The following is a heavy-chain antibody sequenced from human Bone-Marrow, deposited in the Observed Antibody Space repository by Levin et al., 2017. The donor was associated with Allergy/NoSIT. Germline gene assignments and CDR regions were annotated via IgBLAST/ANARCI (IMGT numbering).Heavy chain of an antibody. CDR2: IIPMFAAA. V-gene: IGHV1-69*06. J-gene: IGHJ4*02. CDR1: GGTFSNYA. CDR3: AREGGDYSGSQSVGYFDY. Sequence: GGSLRLSCKSSGGTFSNYAISWVRQAPGQGLEWMGGIIPMFAAAKYAQKFEDRVTITADKSTSTAYMELGSLKSDDTAVYYCAREGGDYSGSQSVGYFDYWGQGTLVTVSS. D-gene: IGHD5-12*01.